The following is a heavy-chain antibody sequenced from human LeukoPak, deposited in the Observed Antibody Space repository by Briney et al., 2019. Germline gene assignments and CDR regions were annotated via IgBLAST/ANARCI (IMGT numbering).Heavy chain of an antibody. CDR3: AKVGVAEGYWYYNL. CDR2: ISGSGGST. CDR1: GFTFSYYP. Sequence: GVSLTLYCSASGFTFSYYPMMWLPHAPGKGLVGWLAISGSGGSTCYTHYVKGPFNISRDNSENTLNMQMNSLRADVTAVYDCAKVGVAEGYWYYNLWGRGTLVTVSS. D-gene: IGHD6-13*01. V-gene: IGHV3-23*01. J-gene: IGHJ2*01.